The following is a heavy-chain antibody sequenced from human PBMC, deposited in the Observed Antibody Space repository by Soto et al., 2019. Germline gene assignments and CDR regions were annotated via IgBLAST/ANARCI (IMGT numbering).Heavy chain of an antibody. J-gene: IGHJ3*02. Sequence: QVQLQESGPGLVKPSQTLSLTCTVSGDSFSSGDYSWSLIRQPPGKGLEWIGYIYYSGSTYYNPSLKSRVTISVDTSKTQFSLKLSSVTAADTAVYFCARLPTVYHDAFDIWGQGTMVSVSS. CDR2: IYYSGST. CDR1: GDSFSSGDYS. D-gene: IGHD2-2*01. CDR3: ARLPTVYHDAFDI. V-gene: IGHV4-30-4*01.